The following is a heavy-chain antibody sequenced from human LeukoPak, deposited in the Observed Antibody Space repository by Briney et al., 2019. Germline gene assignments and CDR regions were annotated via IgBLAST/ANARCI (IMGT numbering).Heavy chain of an antibody. CDR1: GFRFSDHY. V-gene: IGHV3-72*01. Sequence: GGSLRLSCAVSGFRFSDHYIDWVRQAPGKGLEWVGRSRNKANDYTTEYAASAKGRLTISRDDSDNLVYLQMNSLKTEETAVYYCARTQVRPSDGFDIWGQGTMVTVSS. CDR3: ARTQVRPSDGFDI. J-gene: IGHJ3*02. CDR2: SRNKANDYTT.